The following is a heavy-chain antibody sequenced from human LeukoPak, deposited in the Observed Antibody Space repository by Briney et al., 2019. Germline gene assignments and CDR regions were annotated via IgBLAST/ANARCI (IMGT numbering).Heavy chain of an antibody. Sequence: GASVKVSCKASGGTFSSYAISWVRQAPGQGLEWMGGIIPIFGTANYAQKFQGRVTITADESTSTAYMELSSLRSEDTAVYYCAREGTRGYYDRGGAFDIWGQGTMVTVSS. D-gene: IGHD3-22*01. J-gene: IGHJ3*02. CDR3: AREGTRGYYDRGGAFDI. CDR1: GGTFSSYA. CDR2: IIPIFGTA. V-gene: IGHV1-69*13.